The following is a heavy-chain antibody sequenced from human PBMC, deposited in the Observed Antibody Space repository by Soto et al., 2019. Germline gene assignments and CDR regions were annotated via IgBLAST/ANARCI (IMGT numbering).Heavy chain of an antibody. D-gene: IGHD1-26*01. CDR3: AAGSIVGATDYYYGMDV. CDR1: GFTFTSSA. V-gene: IGHV1-58*01. J-gene: IGHJ6*02. Sequence: GASVKVSCKASGFTFTSSAVQWVRQARGQRLEWIGWIVVGSGNTNYAQKFQERVTITRDMSTSTACMELSSLRSEDTAVYYCAAGSIVGATDYYYGMDVWGQGTTVTVSS. CDR2: IVVGSGNT.